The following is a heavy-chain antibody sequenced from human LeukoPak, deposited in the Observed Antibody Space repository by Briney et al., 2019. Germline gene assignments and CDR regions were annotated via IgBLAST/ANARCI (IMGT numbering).Heavy chain of an antibody. CDR1: GGSISSYY. CDR2: IYYSGST. Sequence: SETLSLTCTVSGGSISSYYWSWIRQPPGKGLEWIGYIYYSGSTNYNPSLKSRVTISVDTSKNQFSLKLSSVTAADTAVYYCAREASRGSSFAYTPIEKPYYLDYWGQGTLVTVSS. CDR3: AREASRGSSFAYTPIEKPYYLDY. D-gene: IGHD5-18*01. V-gene: IGHV4-59*01. J-gene: IGHJ4*02.